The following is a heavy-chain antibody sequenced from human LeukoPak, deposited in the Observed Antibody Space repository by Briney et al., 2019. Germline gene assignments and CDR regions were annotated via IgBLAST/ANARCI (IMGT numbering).Heavy chain of an antibody. Sequence: VQPGGSLRLSCAASGFTFSSYSMNWVRQAPGKGLEWVSYISSSSSTIYYADSVKGRFTISRDNAKNSLYLQMNSLRDEDTAVYYCARAKNPYCGSDCRWFDPWGQGTLVTVSS. D-gene: IGHD2-21*02. J-gene: IGHJ5*02. CDR3: ARAKNPYCGSDCRWFDP. CDR2: ISSSSSTI. V-gene: IGHV3-48*02. CDR1: GFTFSSYS.